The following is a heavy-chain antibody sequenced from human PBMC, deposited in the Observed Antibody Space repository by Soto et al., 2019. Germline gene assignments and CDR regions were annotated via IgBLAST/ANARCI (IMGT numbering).Heavy chain of an antibody. Sequence: QVQLVESGGGVVQPGRSLRLSCVASGFSFSFASHALNWVRQAPGKGLEWVAVISFDGGSKFYADSVKGRFTISRDNSKNPLYLELSRLRPDDTAVYYRANRAAGTGAYPDSWGQGTLVSVSS. CDR3: ANRAAGTGAYPDS. J-gene: IGHJ4*02. CDR2: ISFDGGSK. D-gene: IGHD1-1*01. CDR1: GFSFSFASHA. V-gene: IGHV3-30-3*01.